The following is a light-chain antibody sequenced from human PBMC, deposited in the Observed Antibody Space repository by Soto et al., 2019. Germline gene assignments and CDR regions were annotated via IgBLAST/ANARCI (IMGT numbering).Light chain of an antibody. CDR3: QQSYSTPYT. J-gene: IGKJ2*01. CDR1: QSISTY. Sequence: DIQMTQSPSSLSASVGDRVTITCRASQSISTYLNWYQQKPGKAPTVLIYAASSLQSGVPSRFSGSGSRTDFSLTITSLQPEDFAAYYCQQSYSTPYTFGQGTRLEIK. V-gene: IGKV1-39*01. CDR2: AAS.